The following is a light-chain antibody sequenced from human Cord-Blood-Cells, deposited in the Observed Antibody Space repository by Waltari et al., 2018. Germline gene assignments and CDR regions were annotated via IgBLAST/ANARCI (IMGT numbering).Light chain of an antibody. V-gene: IGLV2-8*01. CDR2: EVS. CDR1: SSDVGGYYS. CDR3: SSYAGSNNYV. J-gene: IGLJ1*01. Sequence: QSALTQPPPASGSPGQSLTISCTGTSSDVGGYYSFSWYQQPPGKAPKLMIYEVSKRPSGVPDRFSGSKSGNTASLTVSGLQAEDEADYYCSSYAGSNNYVFGTGTKVTVL.